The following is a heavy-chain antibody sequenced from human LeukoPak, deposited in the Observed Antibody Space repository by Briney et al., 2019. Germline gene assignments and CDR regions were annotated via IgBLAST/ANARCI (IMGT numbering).Heavy chain of an antibody. V-gene: IGHV4-59*01. CDR1: GGSISSYY. D-gene: IGHD2-8*01. Sequence: SETLSLTCTVSGGSISSYYWSWIRQPPGKGLEWIGYIYYSGSTNYNPSLKSRVTISVDTSKNQFSLKLSSVTAADTAVYYCARDVEYCTNGVCYEANWFDPWGQGTVVTVSS. CDR2: IYYSGST. CDR3: ARDVEYCTNGVCYEANWFDP. J-gene: IGHJ5*02.